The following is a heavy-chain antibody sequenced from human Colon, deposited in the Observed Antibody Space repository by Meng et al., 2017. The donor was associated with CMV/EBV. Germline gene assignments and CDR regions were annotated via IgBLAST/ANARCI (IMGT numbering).Heavy chain of an antibody. Sequence: QGQLQQWGGGLLRPSEPLSLTCALYGGSFSPYYWSWIRQSPGKGLEWIAEIDHTGSTNYNPSLKSRVTISIDTSNSHFSLNLTSATAADTAVYYCARGGGTPIRGVLPFDFWGQGTLVTVSS. CDR3: ARGGGTPIRGVLPFDF. J-gene: IGHJ4*02. D-gene: IGHD3-10*01. CDR1: GGSFSPYY. CDR2: IDHTGST. V-gene: IGHV4-34*01.